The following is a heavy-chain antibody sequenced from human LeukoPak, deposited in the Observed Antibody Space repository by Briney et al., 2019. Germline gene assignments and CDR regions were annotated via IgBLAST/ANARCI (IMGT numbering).Heavy chain of an antibody. Sequence: GGSLRLSCAASGFTFSSYAMSWVRQAPGKGLEWVSAIGGSGGSTYYADSVKGRFTISRDNSKNTLYLQMNSLSAEDTAVYYCAAVTTFYNWFDPWGQGTLVTVPS. CDR2: IGGSGGST. J-gene: IGHJ5*02. D-gene: IGHD4-17*01. CDR1: GFTFSSYA. CDR3: AAVTTFYNWFDP. V-gene: IGHV3-23*01.